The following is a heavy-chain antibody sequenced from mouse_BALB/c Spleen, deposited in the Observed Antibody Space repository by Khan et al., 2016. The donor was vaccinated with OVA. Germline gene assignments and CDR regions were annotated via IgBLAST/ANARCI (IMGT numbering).Heavy chain of an antibody. D-gene: IGHD1-1*01. J-gene: IGHJ2*01. V-gene: IGHV1S81*02. CDR2: TNPTNGRT. CDR3: ARIKKLVATYFDY. Sequence: QVQLQQSGAELVKAGASVKMSCKASGYTFTSYWMHWVKQRLGQGLEWFAETNPTNGRTYYNEKFKSKATLTVDKSSSTAYMLLSGPTFEDSAVYYLARIKKLVATYFDYWGQGTTLTVSA. CDR1: GYTFTSYW.